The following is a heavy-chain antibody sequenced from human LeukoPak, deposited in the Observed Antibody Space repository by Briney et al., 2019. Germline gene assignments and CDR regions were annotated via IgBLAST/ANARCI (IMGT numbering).Heavy chain of an antibody. J-gene: IGHJ4*02. D-gene: IGHD3-22*01. V-gene: IGHV4-4*07. CDR1: GGSLSTDY. CDR3: ARQSGGSYVFFDY. CDR2: SSATRDS. Sequence: PSETLSLTCTVSGGSLSTDYWRWIRQPPGKGVEGSGGSSATRDSNYNTSLKSGGTISVEKCKDQYSLMLKCVVAEDTAVYFCARQSGGSYVFFDYWGRGTLVTVSS.